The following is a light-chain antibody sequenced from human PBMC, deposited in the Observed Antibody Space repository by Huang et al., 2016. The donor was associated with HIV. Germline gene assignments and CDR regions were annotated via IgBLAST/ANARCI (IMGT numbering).Light chain of an antibody. Sequence: EIVLTQSPVTLSMDPGDRATPSCRASQIVSINLAWYQQKPGQAPSLLIYDAATRAAGIPSRFSGSGSGTAFTLSISSLEPEDFAVYYCQQRINWRRVTFGGGTKVEIK. J-gene: IGKJ4*01. CDR3: QQRINWRRVT. V-gene: IGKV3-11*01. CDR2: DAA. CDR1: QIVSIN.